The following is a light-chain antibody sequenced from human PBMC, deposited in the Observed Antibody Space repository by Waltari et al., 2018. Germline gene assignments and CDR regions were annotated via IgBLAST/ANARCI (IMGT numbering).Light chain of an antibody. V-gene: IGKV4-1*01. Sequence: DVVMTQSPDSLAVSLGERATINCKSSQSLFYTSNNKNYLAWYQHKPGQPPKILIYSASIRESGVPDRFIGSGSGTDFTLTISGLQAEDVASYFCLQYLHTPRTFGQGTKVEIK. CDR1: QSLFYTSNNKNY. CDR3: LQYLHTPRT. J-gene: IGKJ1*01. CDR2: SAS.